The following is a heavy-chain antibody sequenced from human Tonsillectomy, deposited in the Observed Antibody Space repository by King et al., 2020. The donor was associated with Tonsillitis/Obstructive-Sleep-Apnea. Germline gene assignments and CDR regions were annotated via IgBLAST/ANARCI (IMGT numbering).Heavy chain of an antibody. CDR1: GGSISDSMYY. CDR3: GRQRGGSSSCDP. D-gene: IGHD6-6*01. CDR2: IYYSGST. J-gene: IGHJ5*02. Sequence: QLQESGPGLVKPSETLSLTCTVSGGSISDSMYYWGWFRQPPGKGLEWIGMIYYSGSTYYIPSLKSRVIISVDTSKNHFSLKLSSVTAADTAVYYCGRQRGGSSSCDPWGQGTLVTVSS. V-gene: IGHV4-39*01.